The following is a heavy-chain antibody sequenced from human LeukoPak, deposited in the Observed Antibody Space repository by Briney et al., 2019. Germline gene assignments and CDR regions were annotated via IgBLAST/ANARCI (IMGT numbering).Heavy chain of an antibody. CDR2: VRSSGRTI. CDR3: ARARCSLNSCSFDF. Sequence: GGSLRLTCAAYGFTLSSYNMTSVRQAPGKGLGWVSYVRSSGRTIFYADSVKRRFTISRDNAEKSLFLQMNSLRAEDTAVYYCARARCSLNSCSFDFWGQGTLVTVSS. V-gene: IGHV3-48*04. J-gene: IGHJ4*02. CDR1: GFTLSSYN. D-gene: IGHD2-2*01.